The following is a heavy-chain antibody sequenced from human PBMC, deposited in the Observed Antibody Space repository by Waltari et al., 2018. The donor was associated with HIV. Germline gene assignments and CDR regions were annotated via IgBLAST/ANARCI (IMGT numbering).Heavy chain of an antibody. CDR3: AKGTLNPLTTDY. V-gene: IGHV3-23*01. CDR1: GFTFSSYA. D-gene: IGHD4-17*01. J-gene: IGHJ4*02. Sequence: EVQLLESGGGLVQPGGSLRLSCAGSGFTFSSYAMTWVRQAPGKGVVVVSAIFGDGGSTFYADSVKGRFTISRDNSKNTLYLQMNSRRAEDTAVYYCAKGTLNPLTTDYWGQGTLVTVSS. CDR2: IFGDGGST.